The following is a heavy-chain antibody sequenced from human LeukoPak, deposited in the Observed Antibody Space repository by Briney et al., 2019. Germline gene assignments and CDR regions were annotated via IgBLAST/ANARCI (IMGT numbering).Heavy chain of an antibody. J-gene: IGHJ4*02. V-gene: IGHV3-48*01. CDR2: ISSSSSTI. CDR3: ARSHYDVVTAYYKN. Sequence: GGSLRLSCAASGFTFSSYSMNWVRQAPGKGLEWVSYISSSSSTIYYADSVRGRFTISRDNSKNTLSLQMNSLRPDDTAVYYCARSHYDVVTAYYKNWGQRTLVTVS. D-gene: IGHD3-9*01. CDR1: GFTFSSYS.